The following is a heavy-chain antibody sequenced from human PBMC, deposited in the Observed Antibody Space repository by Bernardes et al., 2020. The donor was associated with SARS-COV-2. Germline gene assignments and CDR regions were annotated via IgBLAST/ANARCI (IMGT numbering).Heavy chain of an antibody. J-gene: IGHJ3*02. CDR2: ISAYNGDT. V-gene: IGHV1-18*01. CDR1: GYTFTSYG. CDR3: ARDPATYCSGGTCYPRRSDAFHI. Sequence: ASVKVSCKASGYTFTSYGISWVRQAPGQGLEWMGWISAYNGDTNYAENLQGRVTMTADTSTNTAYMELRSLTSDDTAVYYCARDPATYCSGGTCYPRRSDAFHIWGQGTMVTVSS. D-gene: IGHD2-15*01.